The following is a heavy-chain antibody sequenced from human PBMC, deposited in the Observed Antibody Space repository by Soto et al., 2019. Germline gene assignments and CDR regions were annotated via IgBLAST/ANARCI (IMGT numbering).Heavy chain of an antibody. Sequence: QVQLQESGPGLVKPSETLSLSCTVSGGSISSYYWSWFRQSPGKRMEWIGYVHHSWGSSYNPSLQTRVPISLDPSKSQFSLKVTSVTATATPVYSCARPGFAPLHALVDVWGQGTTVTVSS. CDR1: GGSISSYY. J-gene: IGHJ6*02. V-gene: IGHV4-59*08. CDR2: VHHSWGS. D-gene: IGHD3-10*01. CDR3: ARPGFAPLHALVDV.